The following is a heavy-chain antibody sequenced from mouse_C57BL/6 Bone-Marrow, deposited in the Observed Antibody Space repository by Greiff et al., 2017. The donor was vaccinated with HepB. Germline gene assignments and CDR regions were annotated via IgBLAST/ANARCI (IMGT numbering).Heavy chain of an antibody. J-gene: IGHJ2*01. V-gene: IGHV5-2*01. CDR2: INSDGGST. CDR1: EYEFPSHD. Sequence: EVKVVESGGGLVQPGESLKLSCESNEYEFPSHDMSWVRKTPEKRLELVAAINSDGGSTYYPDTMERRFIISRDNTKKTLYLQMSSLRSEDTALYYCASYYSNRDYFDYWGQGTTLTVSS. D-gene: IGHD2-5*01. CDR3: ASYYSNRDYFDY.